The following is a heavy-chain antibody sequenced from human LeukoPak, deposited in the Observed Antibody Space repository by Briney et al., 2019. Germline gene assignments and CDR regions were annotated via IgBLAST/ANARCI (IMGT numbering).Heavy chain of an antibody. CDR3: ASPRDSSGWYYFDY. CDR2: ISGTGGST. CDR1: GFTFSSYA. Sequence: GGSLRLSCAASGFTFSSYAMNWVRQAPGKGLEWVSAISGTGGSTYYADSVKGRFTISRDNSKNTLYLQMNSPRAEDTAVYYCASPRDSSGWYYFDYWGQGTLVTVSS. V-gene: IGHV3-23*01. D-gene: IGHD6-19*01. J-gene: IGHJ4*02.